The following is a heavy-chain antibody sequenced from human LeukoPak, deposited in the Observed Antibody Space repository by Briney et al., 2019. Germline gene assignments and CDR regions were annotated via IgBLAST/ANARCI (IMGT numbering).Heavy chain of an antibody. J-gene: IGHJ6*03. V-gene: IGHV4-4*07. Sequence: SETLSLTCTVSGGSISSYYWSWVRQPAGKGLEWIGRIYTSGSTNYSPSLKSRVTISVDKSKNQFSLKLSSVTAADTAVYYCARVNYYDSSGYYAYYYYMDVWGKGTTVTVSS. CDR2: IYTSGST. CDR3: ARVNYYDSSGYYAYYYYMDV. CDR1: GGSISSYY. D-gene: IGHD3-22*01.